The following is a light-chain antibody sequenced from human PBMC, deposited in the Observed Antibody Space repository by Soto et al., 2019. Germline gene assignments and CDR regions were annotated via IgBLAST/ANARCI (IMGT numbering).Light chain of an antibody. CDR1: QTISNT. CDR2: ASS. J-gene: IGKJ5*01. CDR3: QQTYSTPIT. V-gene: IGKV1-39*01. Sequence: DIQMTQSPSSLSASVGDRVTITCRASQTISNTLNWYQQRPGKPPNLLIYASSTLQSGVPPRFSGGGSGTEFTLTIISLQPEDFATYYCQQTYSTPITFGQGTRLEMK.